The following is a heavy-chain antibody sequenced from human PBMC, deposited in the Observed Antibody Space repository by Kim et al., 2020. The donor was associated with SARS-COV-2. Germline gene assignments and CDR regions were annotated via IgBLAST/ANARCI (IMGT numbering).Heavy chain of an antibody. CDR1: GGSISSYY. D-gene: IGHD3-10*01. V-gene: IGHV4-59*08. J-gene: IGHJ6*01. CDR3: ARHLRGSGSYYAPYYYYG. CDR2: IYYSGST. Sequence: SETLSLTCTVSGGSISSYYWSWIRQPPGKGLEWIGYIYYSGSTNYNPSPKSRVTISVDTSKNQFSLQLSSVPAADTAVYYCARHLRGSGSYYAPYYYYG.